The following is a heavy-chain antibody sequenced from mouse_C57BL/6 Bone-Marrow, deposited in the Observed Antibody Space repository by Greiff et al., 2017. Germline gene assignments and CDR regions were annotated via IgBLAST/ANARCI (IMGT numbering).Heavy chain of an antibody. CDR2: ISDGGSYT. CDR1: GFTFSSYA. J-gene: IGHJ2*01. D-gene: IGHD2-10*02. Sequence: EVKLMESGGGLVKPGGSLKLSCAASGFTFSSYAMSWVRQTPEKRLEWVATISDGGSYTYYPDNVKGRFTISRDNAKNNLYLQMGHLKSEETAMYYCARVWSKAVYFGYWGQGTTLTVSS. V-gene: IGHV5-4*03. CDR3: ARVWSKAVYFGY.